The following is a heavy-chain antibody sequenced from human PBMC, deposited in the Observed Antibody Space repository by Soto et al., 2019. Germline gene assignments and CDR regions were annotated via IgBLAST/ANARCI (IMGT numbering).Heavy chain of an antibody. V-gene: IGHV1-69*02. CDR2: IFPLTDIP. J-gene: IGHJ4*02. Sequence: QVQLVQSGAEVKKPGSSVKVSCKASGGTFRNYPINWVRQAPGQGLEWMGSIFPLTDIPDYAQNFQARLTISADKSTNTAYRELSSLTSDDTAMYFCARGPLVVLDYFESWGQGTLVPVSS. CDR3: ARGPLVVLDYFES. CDR1: GGTFRNYP.